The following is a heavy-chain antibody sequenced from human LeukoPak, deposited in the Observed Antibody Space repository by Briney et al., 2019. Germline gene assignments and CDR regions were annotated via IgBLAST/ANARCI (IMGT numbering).Heavy chain of an antibody. V-gene: IGHV1-8*01. D-gene: IGHD1-26*01. J-gene: IGHJ4*02. Sequence: ASVKVSCKASGYTFTSYDINWVRQAAGQGLEWMGWMNPNSGNTGYAQKFQGRVTMTRNTSISTAYMELSSLRSEDTAMYYCARSRRGGSKYYFDYWGQGTLVTVSS. CDR1: GYTFTSYD. CDR3: ARSRRGGSKYYFDY. CDR2: MNPNSGNT.